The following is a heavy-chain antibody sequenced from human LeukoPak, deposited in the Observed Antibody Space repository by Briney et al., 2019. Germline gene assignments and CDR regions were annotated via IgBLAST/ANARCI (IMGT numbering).Heavy chain of an antibody. J-gene: IGHJ3*02. CDR2: ISSSSSYI. CDR1: GFTFSSYS. V-gene: IGHV3-21*01. CDR3: AREYEKGGYSYGRRI. D-gene: IGHD5-18*01. Sequence: TGGSLRLSCAASGFTFSSYSMNWVRQAPGKGLEWVSSISSSSSYIYYADSVKGRFTISRDNAKNSLYLQMNSLGAEDTAVYYCAREYEKGGYSYGRRIWGQGTMVTVSS.